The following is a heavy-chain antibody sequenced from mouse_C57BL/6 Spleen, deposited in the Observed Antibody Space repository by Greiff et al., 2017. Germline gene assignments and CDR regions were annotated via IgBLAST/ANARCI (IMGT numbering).Heavy chain of an antibody. Sequence: EVKLMESGGGLVKPGGSLKLSCAASGFTFSDYGMHWVRQAPEKGLEWVAYISSGSSTIYYADTVKGRFTISRANAKNTLFLQMTSLRSEDTAMYYCAGRGNSTVVPDWYFDGWGTGTTVTVSS. V-gene: IGHV5-17*01. J-gene: IGHJ1*03. CDR3: AGRGNSTVVPDWYFDG. D-gene: IGHD1-1*01. CDR2: ISSGSSTI. CDR1: GFTFSDYG.